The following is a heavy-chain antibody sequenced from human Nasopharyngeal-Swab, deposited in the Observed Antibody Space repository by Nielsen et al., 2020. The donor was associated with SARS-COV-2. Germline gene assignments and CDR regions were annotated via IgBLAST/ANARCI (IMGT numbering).Heavy chain of an antibody. V-gene: IGHV3-33*01. CDR3: ARAYSSSWYYGY. D-gene: IGHD6-13*01. CDR1: GFTFSSYG. CDR2: IWYDGSNK. J-gene: IGHJ4*02. Sequence: GESLEISCAASGFTFSSYGMHWVRQAPGKGLEWVAVIWYDGSNKYYADSVKGRFTISRDNSKNTLHLQMNSLRAEDTAVYYCARAYSSSWYYGYWGQGTLVTVSS.